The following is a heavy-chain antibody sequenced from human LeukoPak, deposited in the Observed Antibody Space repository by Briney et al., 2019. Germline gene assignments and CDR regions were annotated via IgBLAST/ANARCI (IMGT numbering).Heavy chain of an antibody. CDR3: ARRWSRYYYYYMDV. CDR2: INHSGST. V-gene: IGHV4-34*01. CDR1: GGSISSYY. Sequence: SETLSLTCTVSGGSISSYYWSWIRQPPGKGLEWIGEINHSGSTNYNPSLKSRVTISVDTSKNQFSLKLSSVTAADTAVYYCARRWSRYYYYYMDVWGKGTTVTVSS. J-gene: IGHJ6*03.